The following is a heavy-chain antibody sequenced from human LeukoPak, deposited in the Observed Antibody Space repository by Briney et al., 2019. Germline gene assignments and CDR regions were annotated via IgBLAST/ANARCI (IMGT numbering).Heavy chain of an antibody. Sequence: ASVKVSCKASGYTFTSYGISWVRQAPGQGLEWMGWISAYNGNTNYAQKLQGRGTMTTDTSTSTAYMELRSLRSDDTAVYYCARDPHRITIFGVVSNWFDPWGQGTLVTVSS. V-gene: IGHV1-18*01. CDR2: ISAYNGNT. CDR3: ARDPHRITIFGVVSNWFDP. J-gene: IGHJ5*02. D-gene: IGHD3-3*01. CDR1: GYTFTSYG.